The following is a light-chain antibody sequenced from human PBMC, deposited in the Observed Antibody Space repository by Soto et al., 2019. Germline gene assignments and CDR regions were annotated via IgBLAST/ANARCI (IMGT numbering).Light chain of an antibody. CDR3: SSYTSSGTVV. J-gene: IGLJ2*01. CDR2: EVS. CDR1: SSDVGGYNY. Sequence: QPVLTQPASVSGSPGQSITISCTGTSSDVGGYNYVSWCQQHPGKAPKLMIYEVSNRPSGVSNRFSGSKSGNTASLTISGLQAEDEADYYCSSYTSSGTVVFGGGTKLTVL. V-gene: IGLV2-14*01.